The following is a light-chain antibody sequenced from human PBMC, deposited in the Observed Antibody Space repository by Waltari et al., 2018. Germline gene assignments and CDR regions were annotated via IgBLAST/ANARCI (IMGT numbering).Light chain of an antibody. V-gene: IGKV3-20*01. Sequence: VYTQSPGTLSLYVGETATVSCRASESVSRALAWYQQKPCQAPRLLIDGASTRATGIPDRFSGSGSGTDFSLTISRLEPDDFAVYYCQHYLRLPVTFGQGTTVEI. CDR2: GAS. CDR3: QHYLRLPVT. J-gene: IGKJ1*01. CDR1: ESVSRA.